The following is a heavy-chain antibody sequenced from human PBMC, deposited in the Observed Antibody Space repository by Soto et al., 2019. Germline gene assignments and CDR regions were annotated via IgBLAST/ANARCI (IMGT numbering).Heavy chain of an antibody. CDR1: GGSISSGGYY. Sequence: SETLSLTCTVSGGSISSGGYYWSWIRQHPGKGLEWIGYIYYSGSTYYNPSLKSRVTISVDTSKNQFSLKLSSVTAADTAVYYCARGSRGVLDYYYYYGMDVWGQGNTVTVSS. V-gene: IGHV4-31*03. CDR3: ARGSRGVLDYYYYYGMDV. CDR2: IYYSGST. J-gene: IGHJ6*02. D-gene: IGHD2-15*01.